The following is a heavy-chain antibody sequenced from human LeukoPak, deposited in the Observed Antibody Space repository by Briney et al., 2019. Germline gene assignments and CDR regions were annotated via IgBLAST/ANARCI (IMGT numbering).Heavy chain of an antibody. CDR2: IHYTGTT. D-gene: IGHD1-26*01. CDR1: GGSISSYY. Sequence: SETLSLTCTVSGGSISSYYWSWIRQPPGKGLEWIGDIHYTGTTKYNPSVKSRVTISIDTSKNQFSLELSSVTATDTAVYFCATNRVGTYDRPFDIWGQGTMVTVSS. J-gene: IGHJ3*02. CDR3: ATNRVGTYDRPFDI. V-gene: IGHV4-59*08.